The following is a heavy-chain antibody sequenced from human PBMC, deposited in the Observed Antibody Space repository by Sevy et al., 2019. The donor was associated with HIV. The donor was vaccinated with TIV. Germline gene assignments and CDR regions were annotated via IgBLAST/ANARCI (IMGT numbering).Heavy chain of an antibody. V-gene: IGHV3-72*01. CDR2: IRNRPNRYTT. CDR3: VRGPNCGVGGCQQISPYCLDV. Sequence: GGSLRLSCAASGFAFSDHYVDWVRQAPGKGLEWVGRIRNRPNRYTTEYAGPVEGRFTISRDDSRHSLYLQMNSLKTEDSAVYYCVRGPNCGVGGCQQISPYCLDVWGIGATVTVSS. J-gene: IGHJ6*03. CDR1: GFAFSDHY. D-gene: IGHD2-21*01.